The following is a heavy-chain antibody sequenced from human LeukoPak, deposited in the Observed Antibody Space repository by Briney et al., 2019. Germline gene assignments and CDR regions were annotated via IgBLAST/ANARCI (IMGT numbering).Heavy chain of an antibody. V-gene: IGHV4-59*01. J-gene: IGHJ3*02. CDR3: ARTPYSSSWSPRAFDI. CDR1: GGSISSYY. CDR2: IYYSGST. D-gene: IGHD6-13*01. Sequence: SETLSLTCTLSGGSISSYYWSWIRQPPGKGLEWIGYIYYSGSTNYNPSLKSRVTISVDTSKNQFSLKLSSVTAADTAVYYCARTPYSSSWSPRAFDIWGQGTMVTVSS.